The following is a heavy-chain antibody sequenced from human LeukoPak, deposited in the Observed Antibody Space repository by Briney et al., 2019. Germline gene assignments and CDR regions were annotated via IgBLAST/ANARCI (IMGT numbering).Heavy chain of an antibody. Sequence: GASVKVSCKASGYTFTGYYMHWVRQAPGQGLEWMGWINPNSGGTNYAQKFQGWVTMTRDTSISTAYMELSRLRSDDTAVYYCARGGVVPAAMQDWFDPWGQGTLVTVSS. D-gene: IGHD2-2*01. V-gene: IGHV1-2*04. CDR2: INPNSGGT. J-gene: IGHJ5*02. CDR1: GYTFTGYY. CDR3: ARGGVVPAAMQDWFDP.